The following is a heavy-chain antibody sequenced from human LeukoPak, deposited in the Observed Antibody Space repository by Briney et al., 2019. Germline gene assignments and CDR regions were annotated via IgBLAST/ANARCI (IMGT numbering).Heavy chain of an antibody. J-gene: IGHJ4*02. D-gene: IGHD6-13*01. CDR2: IYAGGNT. CDR3: ARYPGRAAAVPRFDY. V-gene: IGHV3-66*01. CDR1: GFSVSNNY. Sequence: PGGSLRLSCAASGFSVSNNYMSWVRQAPGKGLEWVGIIYAGGNTYYADSVQGRFSISRDSYNNTVYLQMNSLRPEDTAVYYCARYPGRAAAVPRFDYWGQGTLVTVSS.